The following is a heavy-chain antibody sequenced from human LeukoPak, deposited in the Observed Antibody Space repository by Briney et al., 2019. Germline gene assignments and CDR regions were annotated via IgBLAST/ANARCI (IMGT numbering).Heavy chain of an antibody. Sequence: SETLSLTCTVSGGSISINRSTHFWGWIRQPPGKGLEWIGSVFHSGTTYCSPSLKSRVTMSVDTSKNQFSLKLSSATAADTAVYYCARHAITATGKVFDDWGQGTLVTVSS. CDR2: VFHSGTT. J-gene: IGHJ4*02. CDR3: ARHAITATGKVFDD. V-gene: IGHV4-39*01. CDR1: GGSISINRSTHF. D-gene: IGHD6-13*01.